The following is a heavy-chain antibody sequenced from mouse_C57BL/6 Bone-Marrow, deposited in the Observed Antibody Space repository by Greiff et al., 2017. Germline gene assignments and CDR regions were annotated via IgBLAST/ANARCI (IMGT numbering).Heavy chain of an antibody. Sequence: EVMLVESGGDLVKPGGSLKLSCAASGFTFSSYGMSWVRQTPDKRLEWVATISSGGSYTYYPDNVKGRFTISGDNAKNTLYLQMSSLQSEDTAMYYCARHGITTVVAPAWFAYWGQGTLVTVSA. D-gene: IGHD1-1*01. CDR2: ISSGGSYT. CDR3: ARHGITTVVAPAWFAY. V-gene: IGHV5-6*01. CDR1: GFTFSSYG. J-gene: IGHJ3*01.